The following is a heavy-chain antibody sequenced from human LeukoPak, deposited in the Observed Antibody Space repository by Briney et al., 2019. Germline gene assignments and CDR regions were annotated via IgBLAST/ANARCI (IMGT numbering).Heavy chain of an antibody. CDR2: IYNSGST. Sequence: SETLSLTCTVSGDSFSYFYWSWIRQPPGKGLEWIGYIYNSGSTNYNPSLKSRVTISVDTSKNQFSLKLSSVTAADTAVYYCARGDGSSWYGYYYYYYMDVWGKGTTVTISS. CDR3: ARGDGSSWYGYYYYYYMDV. CDR1: GDSFSYFY. D-gene: IGHD6-13*01. V-gene: IGHV4-59*01. J-gene: IGHJ6*03.